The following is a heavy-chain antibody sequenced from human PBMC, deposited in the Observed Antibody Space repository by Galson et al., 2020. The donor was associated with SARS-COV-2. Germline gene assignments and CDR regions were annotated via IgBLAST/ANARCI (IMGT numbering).Heavy chain of an antibody. Sequence: GGSLRLSCVASGFTFSSYGMHWVRQAPGKGLEWVAVIWYDGSNKYYADSVKDRFTISRDNSKNTLYLQMNSLRAEDTAVYYCARDGAYDILTGYYRGGGAYYYYGMDVWGQGTTVTVSS. CDR1: GFTFSSYG. V-gene: IGHV3-33*01. J-gene: IGHJ6*02. D-gene: IGHD3-9*01. CDR3: ARDGAYDILTGYYRGGGAYYYYGMDV. CDR2: IWYDGSNK.